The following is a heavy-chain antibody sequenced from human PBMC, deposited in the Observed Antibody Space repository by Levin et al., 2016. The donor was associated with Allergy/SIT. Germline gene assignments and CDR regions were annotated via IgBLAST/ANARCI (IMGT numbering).Heavy chain of an antibody. CDR3: AKEGGDTSGYYPIVY. V-gene: IGHV3-23*01. D-gene: IGHD3-22*01. J-gene: IGHJ4*02. CDR2: ISGTGGGT. CDR1: GFTFRNYG. Sequence: GGSLRLSCAASGFTFRNYGMSWVRQAPGKGLEWVSGISGTGGGTYYTDSVKGRFTISRDNSKNTLFLQMNSLRAEDTAVYYCAKEGGDTSGYYPIVYWGQGTLVTVSS.